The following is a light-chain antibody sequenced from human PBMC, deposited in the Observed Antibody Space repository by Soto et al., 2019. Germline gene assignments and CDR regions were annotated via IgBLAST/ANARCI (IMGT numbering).Light chain of an antibody. J-gene: IGLJ3*02. CDR3: CSYAGSYTWV. V-gene: IGLV2-11*01. CDR2: DVS. CDR1: STDVGGYNH. Sequence: QSVLTQPRSVSGSPGQSVTISCTGTSTDVGGYNHVSWYQKHPGKAPKFMVYDVSKRPSGVPDRFSGSKSGNTASLTISGLQAEDEADYYCCSYAGSYTWVFGGGTKLTVL.